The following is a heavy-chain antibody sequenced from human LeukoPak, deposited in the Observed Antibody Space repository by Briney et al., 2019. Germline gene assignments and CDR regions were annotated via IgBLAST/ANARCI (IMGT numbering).Heavy chain of an antibody. V-gene: IGHV3-48*03. CDR1: GFTFSSYE. D-gene: IGHD1-26*01. Sequence: GGSLRLSCATSGFTFSSYEMNWVRQAPGKGLEWISYITTSGTSTYYADSVKGRYTISRDNGKTALSLQMNSLRAEDTAVYYCVVHSATSCYWGQGTLVTVSS. J-gene: IGHJ4*02. CDR2: ITTSGTST. CDR3: VVHSATSCY.